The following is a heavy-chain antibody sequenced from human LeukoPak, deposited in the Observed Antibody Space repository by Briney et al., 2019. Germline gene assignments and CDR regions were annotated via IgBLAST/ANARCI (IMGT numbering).Heavy chain of an antibody. CDR1: GFTFNTYA. J-gene: IGHJ6*02. CDR3: ARDRCGDVCFYGLDV. D-gene: IGHD2-21*01. V-gene: IGHV3-23*01. Sequence: PGGSLRLSCAASGFTFNTYAMSWVRQAPGKGLEWVSGVSGSGGNTYYTDSVKGRFTTSRDNSKNTLYLEMNSLRAEDTAVYYCARDRCGDVCFYGLDVWGQGTTVSVSS. CDR2: VSGSGGNT.